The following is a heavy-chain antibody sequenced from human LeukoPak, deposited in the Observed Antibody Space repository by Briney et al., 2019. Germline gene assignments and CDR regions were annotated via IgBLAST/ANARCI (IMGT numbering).Heavy chain of an antibody. V-gene: IGHV4-59*01. CDR3: ARDVGAVAGFDY. J-gene: IGHJ4*02. CDR1: GGSISSYY. D-gene: IGHD6-19*01. Sequence: SETLSLTCTVSGGSISSYYWSWIRQPPGKGLEWIGYIYYSGSTNYNPSLKSRVTISVDASKNQFSLKLSSVTAADTAVYYCARDVGAVAGFDYWGQGTLVTVSS. CDR2: IYYSGST.